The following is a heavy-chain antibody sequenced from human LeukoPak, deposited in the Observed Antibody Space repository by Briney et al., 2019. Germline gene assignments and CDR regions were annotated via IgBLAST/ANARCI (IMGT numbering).Heavy chain of an antibody. V-gene: IGHV3-21*01. CDR2: ISSSSSYI. D-gene: IGHD3-10*01. CDR3: ARGFQYYYGSGSYYP. Sequence: GGSLRLSCAASGFTFSSYSMNWVRQAPGKGLEWVSSISSSSSYIYYADSVKGRFTISRDNAKNSLYLQMNSLRAEDTAVYHCARGFQYYYGSGSYYPWGQGTLVTVSS. J-gene: IGHJ5*02. CDR1: GFTFSSYS.